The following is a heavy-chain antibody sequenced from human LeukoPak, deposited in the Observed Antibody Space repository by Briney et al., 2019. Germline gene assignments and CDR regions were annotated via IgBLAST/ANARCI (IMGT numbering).Heavy chain of an antibody. CDR2: IYSGGST. Sequence: GGSLRLSCAASGFTFSSYTMNWVRQPPGKGLEWVSVIYSGGSTNYADSVKGRFTISRDNAKNSLNLQMNSLRAEDTAVYYCARSLFDRLVRDWGQGTLVTVSS. CDR1: GFTFSSYT. CDR3: ARSLFDRLVRD. V-gene: IGHV3-66*01. D-gene: IGHD3-3*01. J-gene: IGHJ4*02.